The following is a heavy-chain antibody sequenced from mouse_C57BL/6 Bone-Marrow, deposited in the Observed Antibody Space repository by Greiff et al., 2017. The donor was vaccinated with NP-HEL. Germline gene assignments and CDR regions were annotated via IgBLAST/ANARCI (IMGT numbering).Heavy chain of an antibody. CDR3: ARYGSSGGFYYAMDY. CDR2: IRNKANGYTT. J-gene: IGHJ4*01. Sequence: EVNVVESGGGLVQPGGSLSLSCAASGFTFTDYYMSWVRQPPGKALEWLGFIRNKANGYTTEYSASVKGRFTISRDNSQSILYLQMNALRAEDSATYYCARYGSSGGFYYAMDYWGQGTSVTVSS. D-gene: IGHD3-2*02. CDR1: GFTFTDYY. V-gene: IGHV7-3*01.